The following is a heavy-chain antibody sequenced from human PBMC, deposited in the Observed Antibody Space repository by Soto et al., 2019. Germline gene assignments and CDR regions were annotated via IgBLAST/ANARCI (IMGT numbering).Heavy chain of an antibody. CDR3: ARDFTMVRGVIFPTVDI. D-gene: IGHD3-10*01. CDR1: GFTFSSYS. J-gene: IGHJ3*02. V-gene: IGHV3-48*02. CDR2: ISSSSSTI. Sequence: GGSLRLSCAASGFTFSSYSMNWVRQAPGKGLEWVSYISSSSSTIYYADSVKGRFTISRDNAKNSLYLQMNSLRDEDTAVYYCARDFTMVRGVIFPTVDIWGQGTMVTVSS.